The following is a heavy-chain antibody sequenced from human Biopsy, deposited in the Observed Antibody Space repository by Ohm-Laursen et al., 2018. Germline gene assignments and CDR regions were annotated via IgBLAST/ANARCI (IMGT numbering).Heavy chain of an antibody. CDR3: ASVVLGPTNDAFDL. V-gene: IGHV4-4*07. D-gene: IGHD3-22*01. CDR1: GGDINNYY. Sequence: TLSLTCYVSGGDINNYYWSWIRQPAGKGLEWIGRIYPGESTNYNPSLKSRVTMSVDTSKKQLSLRLSSVTAADTAMYYCASVVLGPTNDAFDLWGQGTMVVVSS. J-gene: IGHJ3*01. CDR2: IYPGEST.